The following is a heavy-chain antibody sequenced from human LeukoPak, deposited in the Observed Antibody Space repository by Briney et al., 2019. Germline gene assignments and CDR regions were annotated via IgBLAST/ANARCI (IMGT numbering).Heavy chain of an antibody. CDR2: LYPGDSDT. D-gene: IGHD6-13*01. Sequence: GESLKISCKGSGYSFTSYWIAWVRQMPGKGLELMGILYPGDSDTRYSPSFQGQVTISADRSISTAYLQWSSLKASDSAMYYCARQSQGGSSKWYYFWGQGTLVTVSS. V-gene: IGHV5-51*01. CDR3: ARQSQGGSSKWYYF. J-gene: IGHJ4*02. CDR1: GYSFTSYW.